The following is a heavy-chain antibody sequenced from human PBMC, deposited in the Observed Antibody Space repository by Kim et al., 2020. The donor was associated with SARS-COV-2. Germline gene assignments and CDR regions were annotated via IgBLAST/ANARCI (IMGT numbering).Heavy chain of an antibody. D-gene: IGHD1-26*01. V-gene: IGHV4-59*08. Sequence: SETLSLTCTVSGGSISSYYWSWIRQPPGKGLEWIGYIYYSGSTNYNPSLKSRVTISVDTSKNQFSLKVSSVTAADTAVYYCARQSKRGSYSWFDPWGQGTLVIVSS. CDR3: ARQSKRGSYSWFDP. CDR1: GGSISSYY. J-gene: IGHJ5*02. CDR2: IYYSGST.